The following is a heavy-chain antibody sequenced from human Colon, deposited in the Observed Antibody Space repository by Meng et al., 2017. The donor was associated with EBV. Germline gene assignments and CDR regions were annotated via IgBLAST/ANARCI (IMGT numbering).Heavy chain of an antibody. D-gene: IGHD2-15*01. CDR1: GDSLSSANW. J-gene: IGHJ4*02. V-gene: IGHV4-4*02. Sequence: QVELQEAGPGLVKPSEPLSLTCAGSGDSLSSANWWSWVRQPPGKGLEWIGEIHHNGNTNYNPSLKSRVTISVDKSKNQFVLKVTSVAAADTAVYYCARTAICIGGSCTTWDYWGQGALVTVSS. CDR2: IHHNGNT. CDR3: ARTAICIGGSCTTWDY.